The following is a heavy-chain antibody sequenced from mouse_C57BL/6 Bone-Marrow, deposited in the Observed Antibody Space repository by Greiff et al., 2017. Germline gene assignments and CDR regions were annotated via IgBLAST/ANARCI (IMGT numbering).Heavy chain of an antibody. V-gene: IGHV3-6*01. CDR1: GYSITSGYY. J-gene: IGHJ3*01. Sequence: VQLKESGPGLVKPSQSLSLTCSVTGYSITSGYYWNWIRQFPGNKLEWMCYISYDGSNNYNPSLKNRISITRDTSKNQFFLKLNSVTTEDTATYYCARDGFYYDYDVAWFAYWGQGTLVTVSA. CDR2: ISYDGSN. D-gene: IGHD2-4*01. CDR3: ARDGFYYDYDVAWFAY.